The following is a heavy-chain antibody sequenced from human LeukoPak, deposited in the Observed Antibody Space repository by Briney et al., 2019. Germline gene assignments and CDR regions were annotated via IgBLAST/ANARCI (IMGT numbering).Heavy chain of an antibody. CDR3: AKDRYSYAFEYSDS. D-gene: IGHD5-18*01. V-gene: IGHV3-30*04. CDR2: ISNDGSKK. J-gene: IGHJ4*02. CDR1: GFIFNTYT. Sequence: GGSLRLSCSGSGFIFNTYTMHWVRQAPGKGLDWVAVISNDGSKKYYADSVKGRFTISRDNSKNTLSLQVSSLRTEDTAVYYCAKDRYSYAFEYSDSWGQGTLVTVSS.